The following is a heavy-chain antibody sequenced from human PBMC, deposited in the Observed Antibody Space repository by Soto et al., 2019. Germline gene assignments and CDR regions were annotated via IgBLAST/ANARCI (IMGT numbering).Heavy chain of an antibody. Sequence: PSETLSLTCTVSCGSISSGGYYWSWVRQHPGKGLEWIGYIYYSGSTYYNPSLKSRVTISVDTSKNQFSLKLSSVTAADTAVYYCASGMRIAAQGWFDPWGQGTLVTVSS. CDR1: CGSISSGGYY. CDR3: ASGMRIAAQGWFDP. CDR2: IYYSGST. D-gene: IGHD6-6*01. V-gene: IGHV4-31*03. J-gene: IGHJ5*02.